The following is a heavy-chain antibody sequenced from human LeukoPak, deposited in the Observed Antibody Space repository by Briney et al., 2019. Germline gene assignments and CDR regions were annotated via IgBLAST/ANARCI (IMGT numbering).Heavy chain of an antibody. CDR1: GYTFTSYA. CDR2: INTNTGNP. J-gene: IGHJ4*02. CDR3: ARGNVWFGEPYFDY. V-gene: IGHV7-4-1*02. D-gene: IGHD3-10*01. Sequence: GASVKVSCKASGYTFTSYAMNWVRQAPGQGLEWMGWINTNTGNPTYAQGFTGRFVFSLDTSVSTAYLQISSLKAEDTAVYYCARGNVWFGEPYFDYWGQGTLVTVSS.